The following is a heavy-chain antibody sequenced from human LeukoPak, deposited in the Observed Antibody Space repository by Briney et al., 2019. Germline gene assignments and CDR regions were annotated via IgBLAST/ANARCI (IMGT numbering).Heavy chain of an antibody. CDR3: NHYYDGSGYYGAFDS. Sequence: GGSLRLSCAASGFTFSDSAVHWVRQASGKGLEWVGRIRSKAKSYATAYAAAVKGRFTISRDDSETTAYLQMNSLKTEDTAVYYCNHYYDGSGYYGAFDSWGQGTMVTVSS. V-gene: IGHV3-73*01. D-gene: IGHD3-22*01. CDR1: GFTFSDSA. CDR2: IRSKAKSYAT. J-gene: IGHJ3*02.